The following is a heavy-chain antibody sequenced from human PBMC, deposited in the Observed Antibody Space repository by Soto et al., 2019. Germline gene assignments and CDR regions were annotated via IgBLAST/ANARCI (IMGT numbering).Heavy chain of an antibody. V-gene: IGHV4-4*07. CDR1: GDSISTYY. CDR2: IYTSGST. Sequence: SETLSLTCIVSGDSISTYYWSWIRQPAGKGLEWIGRIYTSGSTNYNPSLKSRVTISVDTSKNQFSLKLSSVTAADTAVYYCAGHQAIAAAFTYWGQGTLVTVSS. D-gene: IGHD6-13*01. CDR3: AGHQAIAAAFTY. J-gene: IGHJ4*02.